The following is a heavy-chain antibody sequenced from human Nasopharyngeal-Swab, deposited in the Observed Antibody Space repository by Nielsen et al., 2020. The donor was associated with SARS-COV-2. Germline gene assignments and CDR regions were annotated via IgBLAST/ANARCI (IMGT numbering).Heavy chain of an antibody. V-gene: IGHV3-23*01. Sequence: GESLKISCAASGFTFSSYAMSWVRQAPGKGLEWVSAISGSGDKTYYADSVKGRFTISRDNSKKTLYLQMNSLRAEDTALYYCARADVLRFLEWFNCGLDVWGQGTTVTVSS. CDR3: ARADVLRFLEWFNCGLDV. J-gene: IGHJ6*02. D-gene: IGHD3-3*01. CDR1: GFTFSSYA. CDR2: ISGSGDKT.